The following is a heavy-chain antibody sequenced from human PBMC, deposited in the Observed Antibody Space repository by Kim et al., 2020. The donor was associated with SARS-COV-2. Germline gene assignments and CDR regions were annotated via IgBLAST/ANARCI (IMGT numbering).Heavy chain of an antibody. D-gene: IGHD6-19*01. CDR3: ARTDVGVAGFRWFDT. CDR1: GGSIIGYY. Sequence: SETLSLTCTVSGGSIIGYYWSWIRQPPGRGLEWIGYVFHSGKTKLNPSLKSRVDILVDTSKTQISLRLSSVTAADTAVYYCARTDVGVAGFRWFDTWGRGTLVAVSS. J-gene: IGHJ5*02. V-gene: IGHV4-59*01. CDR2: VFHSGKT.